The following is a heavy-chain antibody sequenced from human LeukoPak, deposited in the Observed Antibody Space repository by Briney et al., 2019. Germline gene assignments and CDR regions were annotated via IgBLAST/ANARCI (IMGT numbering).Heavy chain of an antibody. J-gene: IGHJ4*02. V-gene: IGHV1-69*13. CDR1: GGTFSSYA. D-gene: IGHD3-10*01. CDR2: IIPIFGTA. Sequence: GASVKVSCKASGGTFSSYAISWVRQAPGQGLEWMGGIIPIFGTANYAQKFRGRVTITADESTSTAYMELSSLSSEDTAVYYCALFHYGSGTPDTDWGQGTLVTVSS. CDR3: ALFHYGSGTPDTD.